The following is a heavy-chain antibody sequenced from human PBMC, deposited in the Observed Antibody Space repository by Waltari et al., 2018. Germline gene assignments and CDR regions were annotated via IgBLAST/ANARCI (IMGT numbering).Heavy chain of an antibody. CDR2: LYDSGTT. CDR3: ARLARAIVPAVTYYYFDL. V-gene: IGHV4-59*08. J-gene: IGHJ2*01. D-gene: IGHD2-2*01. CDR1: GVSISGHY. Sequence: QVQLQESGPGLVTPADTLSLTCTVTGVSISGHYWSLIRQSPEKGLEWIAYLYDSGTTNYNPSLRSRVTISRDTSRNRVSLNLSSVTAADTAVYYCARLARAIVPAVTYYYFDLWGRGTLVTVSS.